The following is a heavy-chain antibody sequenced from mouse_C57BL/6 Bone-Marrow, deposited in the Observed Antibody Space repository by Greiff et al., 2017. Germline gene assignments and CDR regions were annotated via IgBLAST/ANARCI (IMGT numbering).Heavy chain of an antibody. J-gene: IGHJ3*01. D-gene: IGHD1-1*01. V-gene: IGHV1-80*01. Sequence: VQLQQSGAELVKPGASVKISCKASGYEFSSYWMNWVKQRPGKGLEWIGQIYPGDGDTNYNGKFKGKATLTADKSSSTAYMQLSSLTSEDSAVYFWARSGLLRRGFAYWGPGTLVTVSA. CDR2: IYPGDGDT. CDR3: ARSGLLRRGFAY. CDR1: GYEFSSYW.